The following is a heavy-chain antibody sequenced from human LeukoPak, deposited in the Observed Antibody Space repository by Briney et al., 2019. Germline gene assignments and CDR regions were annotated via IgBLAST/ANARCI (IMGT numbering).Heavy chain of an antibody. V-gene: IGHV4-61*02. CDR3: ARGGIVVVPAALYYYYMDV. CDR2: IYTSGST. D-gene: IGHD2-2*01. J-gene: IGHJ6*03. CDR1: GGSISSSSYY. Sequence: PSETLSLTCTVSGGSISSSSYYWSWIRQPAGKGLEWIGRIYTSGSTNYNPSLKSRVTISVDTSKNQFSLKLSSVTAADTAVYYCARGGIVVVPAALYYYYMDVWGKGTTVTVSS.